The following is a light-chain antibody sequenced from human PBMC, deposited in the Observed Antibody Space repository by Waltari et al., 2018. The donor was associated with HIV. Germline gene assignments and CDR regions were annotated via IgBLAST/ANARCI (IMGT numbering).Light chain of an antibody. CDR3: QQYGSSPP. CDR1: QSVSSSY. V-gene: IGKV3-20*01. Sequence: DIVLTPSPVTLSLSPGERATLSCRASQSVSSSYFAWYQQKPGQAPSLLIDGASSRATGIPDRFSGSGSGTDFTLTISRLEPEDFAVYYWQQYGSSPPVGQGTRLEIK. CDR2: GAS. J-gene: IGKJ5*01.